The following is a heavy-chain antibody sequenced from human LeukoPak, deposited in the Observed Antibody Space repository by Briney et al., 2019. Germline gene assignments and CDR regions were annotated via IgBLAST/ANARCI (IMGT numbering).Heavy chain of an antibody. Sequence: SGGSLRLSCAASGFTFSSYSMNWVRQAPRKGLESVSYISSSSSTIYYADSVKGRFTISRDNAKNSLYLQMNSLRAEDTAVYYCARDPYDFWSGYSSDNWFDPWGQGTLVTVSS. V-gene: IGHV3-48*01. CDR3: ARDPYDFWSGYSSDNWFDP. D-gene: IGHD3-3*01. CDR1: GFTFSSYS. CDR2: ISSSSSTI. J-gene: IGHJ5*02.